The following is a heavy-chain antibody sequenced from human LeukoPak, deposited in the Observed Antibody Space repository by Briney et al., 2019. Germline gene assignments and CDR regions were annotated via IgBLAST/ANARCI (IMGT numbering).Heavy chain of an antibody. Sequence: ASVKVSCTASGYTFTTYAMHWVRQAPGQRLEWMGWINAGNGNTKYSQKFQARVTISRDTSASTAYMELSSLRSEDTAVYYCARDPIGSRWPYYFDYWGQGTLVTVSS. D-gene: IGHD6-13*01. J-gene: IGHJ4*02. V-gene: IGHV1-3*01. CDR3: ARDPIGSRWPYYFDY. CDR2: INAGNGNT. CDR1: GYTFTTYA.